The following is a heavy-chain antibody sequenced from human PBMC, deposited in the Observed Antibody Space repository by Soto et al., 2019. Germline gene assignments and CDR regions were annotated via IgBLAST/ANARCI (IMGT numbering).Heavy chain of an antibody. J-gene: IGHJ6*02. CDR3: ARMGGYCTNGVCSSMDV. CDR1: GFTFSSYG. D-gene: IGHD2-8*01. Sequence: LRLSCAASGFTFSSYGMHWVRQAPGKGLEWVAVIWYDGSNKYYADSVKGRFTISRDNSKNTLYLQMNSLRAEDTAVYYCARMGGYCTNGVCSSMDVWGQGTTVTVSS. CDR2: IWYDGSNK. V-gene: IGHV3-33*01.